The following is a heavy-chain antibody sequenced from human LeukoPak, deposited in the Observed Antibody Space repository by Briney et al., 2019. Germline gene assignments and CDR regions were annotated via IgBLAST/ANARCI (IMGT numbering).Heavy chain of an antibody. CDR3: ARGVSSWYKDPFDS. D-gene: IGHD6-13*01. CDR1: GFTFSSYS. J-gene: IGHJ4*02. Sequence: GGSLRLSCAASGFTFSSYSMNWVRQAPGKGLDWVSSINSGSSAIYYADSVRGRFTISRDNAKNSLYLQMNSLRDDDTAVYFCARGVSSWYKDPFDSWGQGTLVTVSS. CDR2: INSGSSAI. V-gene: IGHV3-48*02.